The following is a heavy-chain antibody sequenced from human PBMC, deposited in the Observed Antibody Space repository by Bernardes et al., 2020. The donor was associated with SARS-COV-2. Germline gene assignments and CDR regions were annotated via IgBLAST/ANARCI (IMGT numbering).Heavy chain of an antibody. CDR2: IKSKTDGGTT. D-gene: IGHD1-26*01. Sequence: GGSLRLSCAASGFTFSNACMSWVRQAPGKGLEWVGRIKSKTDGGTTDYAAPVKGRFTISRDDSKNTLYLQMNSLKTEDTAVYYCTTDLIPDTPGIVGATPYWGQGTLVTVSS. J-gene: IGHJ4*02. CDR3: TTDLIPDTPGIVGATPY. CDR1: GFTFSNAC. V-gene: IGHV3-15*01.